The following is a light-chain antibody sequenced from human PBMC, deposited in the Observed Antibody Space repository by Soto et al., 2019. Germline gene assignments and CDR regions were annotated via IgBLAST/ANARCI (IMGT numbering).Light chain of an antibody. V-gene: IGKV3-20*01. CDR3: QHYGSSPRT. CDR1: QSVSSY. J-gene: IGKJ1*01. CDR2: GAS. Sequence: EIVLTQSPGTLSLSPGERATLSCRASQSVSSYLAWYQQKPGQAPRLLIYGASSRDTGIPDRFSGSGSGTDFTLTSSRPEDEDLAVYYCQHYGSSPRTFGQGTKVDIK.